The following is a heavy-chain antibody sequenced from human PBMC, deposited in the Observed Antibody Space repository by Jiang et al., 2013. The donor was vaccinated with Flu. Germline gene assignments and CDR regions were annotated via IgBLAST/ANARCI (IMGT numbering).Heavy chain of an antibody. CDR2: INPNSGGT. Sequence: GAEVKKPGASVKVSCKASGYTFTGYYMHWVRQAPGQGLEWMGWINPNSGGTNYAQKFQGRVTMTRDTSISTAYMELSRLRSDDTAVYYCARDRGGLWFGEYESRFDPWGQGTLVTVSS. CDR1: GYTFTGYY. CDR3: ARDRGGLWFGEYESRFDP. J-gene: IGHJ5*02. V-gene: IGHV1-2*02. D-gene: IGHD3-10*01.